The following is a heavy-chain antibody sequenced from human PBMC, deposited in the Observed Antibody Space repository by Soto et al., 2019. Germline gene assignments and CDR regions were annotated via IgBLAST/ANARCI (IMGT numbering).Heavy chain of an antibody. J-gene: IGHJ4*02. CDR2: ISGSGSNT. D-gene: IGHD4-17*01. V-gene: IGHV3-23*01. CDR1: GFSFSPYA. CDR3: ARLPKGSRVTS. Sequence: EVQLLESGGGLVQPGGSLRLSCVTSGFSFSPYAMSWVRQAPGKGLEWVSGISGSGSNTYYADSVKGRFTISRDNAKNSLFLHMNSLRDEDTAVYYCARLPKGSRVTSWGQGTLVTVSS.